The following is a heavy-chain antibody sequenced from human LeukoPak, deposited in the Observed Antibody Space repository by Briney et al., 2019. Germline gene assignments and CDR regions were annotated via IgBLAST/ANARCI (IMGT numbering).Heavy chain of an antibody. CDR1: GITFSSYG. CDR2: INYSGRT. V-gene: IGHV4-39*07. CDR3: ARDIDDVGALLDF. Sequence: PGGSLRLSCAASGITFSSYGMSWVRQPPGKGLEWIGSINYSGRTYYNPSLKSRLTMSVDTAKRQFSLKLISVTAADTALYYCARDIDDVGALLDFWGQGTLVTVSS. J-gene: IGHJ4*02. D-gene: IGHD1-26*01.